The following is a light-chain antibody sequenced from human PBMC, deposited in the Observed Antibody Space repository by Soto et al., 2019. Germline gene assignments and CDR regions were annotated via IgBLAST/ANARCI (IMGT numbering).Light chain of an antibody. CDR3: QSYDSSLSGWV. CDR2: GNS. CDR1: SSNIGAGYD. J-gene: IGLJ3*02. V-gene: IGLV1-40*01. Sequence: QSVLTQPPSVSGAPGQRDTISCTGSSSNIGAGYDVHWYQQLPGTAPKFLIYGNSNRPSGVPNRFSGSKSGTSASLAITGLQAEDEADYDCQSYDSSLSGWVFGGGTKLTVL.